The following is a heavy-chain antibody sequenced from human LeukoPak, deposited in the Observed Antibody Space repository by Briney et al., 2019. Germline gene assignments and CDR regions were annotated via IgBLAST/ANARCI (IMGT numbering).Heavy chain of an antibody. CDR2: ISSSGSTI. V-gene: IGHV3-48*03. CDR1: GFTFSSYE. J-gene: IGHJ4*02. CDR3: ARAFGLTDY. D-gene: IGHD3/OR15-3a*01. Sequence: PGGSLRLSCAASGFTFSSYEMNWVRQAPGKGLEWVSYISSSGSTIYYADSVKGRFTISRDNAKNSLDLQMNSLRDEDTAVYYCARAFGLTDYWGQGTLVTVSS.